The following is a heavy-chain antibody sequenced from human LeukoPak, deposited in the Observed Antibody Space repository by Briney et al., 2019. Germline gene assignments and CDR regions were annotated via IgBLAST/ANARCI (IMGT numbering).Heavy chain of an antibody. CDR3: AKGDYEANYYYGMDV. J-gene: IGHJ6*02. CDR2: ISYDGSNK. V-gene: IGHV3-30-3*01. Sequence: GGSLRLSCAASGFTFSSYAMHWVRQAPGKGLEWVAVISYDGSNKYYADSVKGRFTISRDNSKNTLYLQMNSLRAEDTAVYYCAKGDYEANYYYGMDVWGQGTTVTVSS. CDR1: GFTFSSYA. D-gene: IGHD4-17*01.